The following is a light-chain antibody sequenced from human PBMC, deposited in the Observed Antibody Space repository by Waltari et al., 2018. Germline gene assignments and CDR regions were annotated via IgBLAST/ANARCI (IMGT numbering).Light chain of an antibody. V-gene: IGLV1-44*01. J-gene: IGLJ2*01. CDR2: RNN. Sequence: QSLLTQPPSASGTPGQTVTISCSGSWSNIGTNVVSWYQQLPGTAPKLQIHRNNRRPSGVPDRFSCSKAGTAASLAISGLQSADEADYYCSAWDDSLNGHVIFGGGTKLTVL. CDR1: WSNIGTNV. CDR3: SAWDDSLNGHVI.